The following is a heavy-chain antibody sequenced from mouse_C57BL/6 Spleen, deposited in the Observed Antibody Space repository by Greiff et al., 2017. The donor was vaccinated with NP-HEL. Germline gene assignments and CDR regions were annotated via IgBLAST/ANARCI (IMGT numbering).Heavy chain of an antibody. D-gene: IGHD2-10*01. CDR2: ISNGGGST. CDR1: GFTFSDYY. Sequence: EVMLVESGGGLVQPGGSLKLSCAASGFTFSDYYMYWVRQTPEKRLEWVAYISNGGGSTYYPDTVKGRFTISRDNAKNTLYLQMSRLKSEDTAMYYGARPHLLFYAMDYWGQGTSVTVSA. CDR3: ARPHLLFYAMDY. V-gene: IGHV5-12*01. J-gene: IGHJ4*01.